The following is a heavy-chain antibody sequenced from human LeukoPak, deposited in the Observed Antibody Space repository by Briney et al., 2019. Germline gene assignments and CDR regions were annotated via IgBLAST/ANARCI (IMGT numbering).Heavy chain of an antibody. CDR1: GYTFTSYY. V-gene: IGHV1-46*01. J-gene: IGHJ5*02. CDR2: INPSGGST. CDR3: ARERLGLKGAAAGTQNWFDP. D-gene: IGHD6-13*01. Sequence: ASVKVSCKASGYTFTSYYMHWVRQAPGQGLEWMGVINPSGGSTSYAQKFQGRVTMTRDTSTSTVYMELSSLRSEDTAVYYCARERLGLKGAAAGTQNWFDPWGRGTLVTVSS.